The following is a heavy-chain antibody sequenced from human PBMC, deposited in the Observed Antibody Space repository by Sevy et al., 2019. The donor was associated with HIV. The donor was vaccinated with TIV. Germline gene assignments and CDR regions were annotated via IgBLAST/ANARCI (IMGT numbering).Heavy chain of an antibody. CDR1: GYTFTGYY. Sequence: ASVKVYCKASGYTFTGYYMHWVRQAPGQGLEWMGWINPNSGGTNYAQKFQGRVTMTRDTSISTAYMELSRLRSDDTAVYYCARDYYDSSGYYYFDYWGQGTLVTVSS. J-gene: IGHJ4*02. CDR3: ARDYYDSSGYYYFDY. D-gene: IGHD3-22*01. CDR2: INPNSGGT. V-gene: IGHV1-2*02.